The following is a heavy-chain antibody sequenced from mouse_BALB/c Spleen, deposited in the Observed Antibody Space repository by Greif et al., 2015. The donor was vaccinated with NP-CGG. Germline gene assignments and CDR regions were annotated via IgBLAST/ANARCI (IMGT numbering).Heavy chain of an antibody. V-gene: IGHV14-3*02. CDR1: GFNIKDTY. D-gene: IGHD3-1*01. J-gene: IGHJ4*01. CDR3: ARSGLGLAVDY. Sequence: EVHLVESGAELVKPGASVKLSCTASGFNIKDTYMHWVKQRPEQGLEWIGRIDPANGNTKYDPKFQGKATITADTSSNTASLPLGSPTSEDTAVYHCARSGLGLAVDYWCQGTSLTVSS. CDR2: IDPANGNT.